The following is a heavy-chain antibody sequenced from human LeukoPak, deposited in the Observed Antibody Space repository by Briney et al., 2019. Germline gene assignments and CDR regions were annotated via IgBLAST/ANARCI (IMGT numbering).Heavy chain of an antibody. D-gene: IGHD3-22*01. Sequence: SETLSLTCTVSGGSISSYYWSRIRQPPGKGLEWIGYIYDIGTTKYNPSLKSRVTISVDTSKNQISLNLRSVTAADTAVYYCARENSSGYSLGMSWFDPWGQGTLVTVSS. CDR3: ARENSSGYSLGMSWFDP. J-gene: IGHJ5*02. CDR2: IYDIGTT. CDR1: GGSISSYY. V-gene: IGHV4-59*01.